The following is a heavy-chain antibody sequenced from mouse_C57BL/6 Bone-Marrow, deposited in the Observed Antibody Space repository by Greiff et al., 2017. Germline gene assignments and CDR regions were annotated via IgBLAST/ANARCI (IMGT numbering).Heavy chain of an antibody. CDR3: ARPYYGSSYWYFDV. CDR1: GYTFTSYW. Sequence: VQLQQPGAELVKPGASVKMSCKASGYTFTSYWITWVKQRPGQGLEWIGDIYPGSGSTNYNEKFKSKATLTVETSSSTAYMQLSSLTSEYSAVYYCARPYYGSSYWYFDVWGTGTTVTVSS. V-gene: IGHV1-55*01. CDR2: IYPGSGST. J-gene: IGHJ1*03. D-gene: IGHD1-1*01.